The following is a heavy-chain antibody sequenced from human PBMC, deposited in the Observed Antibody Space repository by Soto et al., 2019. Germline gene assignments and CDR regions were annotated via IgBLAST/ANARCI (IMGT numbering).Heavy chain of an antibody. J-gene: IGHJ4*02. CDR1: GYTFIEYY. D-gene: IGHD3-22*01. CDR3: ARTSTTILPYFXY. CDR2: INPNSGAT. V-gene: IGHV1-2*04. Sequence: ASVKVSCKASGYTFIEYYLHWVRQAPGQGPEWMGWINPNSGATNYAQKFQGWVTMTRDTSISTAYMELSRLTSDDTALYYCARTSTTILPYFXYWGQGTLVXVSS.